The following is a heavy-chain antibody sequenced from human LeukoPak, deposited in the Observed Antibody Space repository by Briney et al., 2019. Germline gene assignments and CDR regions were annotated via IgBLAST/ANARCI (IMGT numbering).Heavy chain of an antibody. V-gene: IGHV1-2*06. Sequence: ASVKVSCKASGYTCTGYYMHWVRQAPGQGLEWMGRINPNSGGTNYAQKFQGRVTMTRDTSISTAYMELSRLRSDDTAVYYCARGGDIVVVPVTDYWGQGTLVTVSS. D-gene: IGHD2-2*01. CDR1: GYTCTGYY. CDR2: INPNSGGT. J-gene: IGHJ4*02. CDR3: ARGGDIVVVPVTDY.